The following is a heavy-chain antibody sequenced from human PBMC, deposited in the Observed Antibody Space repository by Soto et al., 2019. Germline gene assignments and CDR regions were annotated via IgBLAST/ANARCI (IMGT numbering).Heavy chain of an antibody. CDR2: IVVGSGDR. CDR3: ATMNAAHYYAYYGLDV. CDR1: GFTFSSSA. D-gene: IGHD3-22*01. Sequence: QMQLVQSGPEVKKPGTSVKVTCKASGFTFSSSAMQWVRQARGQRLEWIGWIVVGSGDRNYAQKFQERVTITRDMSTSTAYLELSSLRSEDTAVYYCATMNAAHYYAYYGLDVWGQGTTVTVSS. J-gene: IGHJ6*02. V-gene: IGHV1-58*02.